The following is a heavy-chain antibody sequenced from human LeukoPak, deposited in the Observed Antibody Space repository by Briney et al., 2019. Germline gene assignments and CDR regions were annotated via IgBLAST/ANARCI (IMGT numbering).Heavy chain of an antibody. Sequence: GGSLRLSCAASGFTFSSYAMSWVRQAPGKGLEWVSGISGSGGRTYYADSVKGRFTISRDNSKNTLYLQMNSLRAEDTAVYYCAREMATGYDAFDIWGQGTMVTVSS. CDR1: GFTFSSYA. CDR2: ISGSGGRT. V-gene: IGHV3-23*01. J-gene: IGHJ3*02. D-gene: IGHD5-24*01. CDR3: AREMATGYDAFDI.